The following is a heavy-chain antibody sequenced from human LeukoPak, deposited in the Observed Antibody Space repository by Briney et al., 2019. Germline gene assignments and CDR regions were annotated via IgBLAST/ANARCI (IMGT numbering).Heavy chain of an antibody. Sequence: SVKVSCKASGGTFSSYAISWVRQAPGQGLEWMGGIIPIFGTANYAQKFQGRVTITADESTSTAYMELSSLRSEDTAVYYCASGNPYSSLKGAWGQGTLVTVSS. V-gene: IGHV1-69*13. CDR3: ASGNPYSSLKGA. D-gene: IGHD6-6*01. J-gene: IGHJ5*02. CDR1: GGTFSSYA. CDR2: IIPIFGTA.